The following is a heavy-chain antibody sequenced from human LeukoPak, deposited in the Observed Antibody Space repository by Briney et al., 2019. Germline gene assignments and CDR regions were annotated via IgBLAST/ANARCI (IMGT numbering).Heavy chain of an antibody. CDR2: IHPNSGDT. CDR1: GYTFTDFF. Sequence: ASVTVSCKASGYTFTDFFLQWVRQTPGQGLEWMGWIHPNSGDTNYAQKFQGRVTLTRDTSISTAYMELSRLRSDDTAVYYCPRHDDNVRAVDVWGQGTTVTVSS. J-gene: IGHJ6*02. CDR3: PRHDDNVRAVDV. V-gene: IGHV1-2*02. D-gene: IGHD3-10*02.